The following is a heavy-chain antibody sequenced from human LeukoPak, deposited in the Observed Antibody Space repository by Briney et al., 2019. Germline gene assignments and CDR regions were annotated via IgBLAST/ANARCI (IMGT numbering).Heavy chain of an antibody. Sequence: GGSLRHACVASGFTFSNNWMSWVRQAPGKGLEWVANIKHDGSEKYYVDSVKGRFTISRDNAKNSLDLQMNNLRAEDTAVYYCARGPPYDFWSGYYRGALDISGQGTMVTVSS. J-gene: IGHJ3*02. V-gene: IGHV3-7*01. CDR1: GFTFSNNW. CDR2: IKHDGSEK. D-gene: IGHD3-3*01. CDR3: ARGPPYDFWSGYYRGALDI.